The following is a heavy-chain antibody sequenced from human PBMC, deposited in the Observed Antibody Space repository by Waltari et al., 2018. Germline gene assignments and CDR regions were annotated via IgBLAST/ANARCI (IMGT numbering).Heavy chain of an antibody. CDR2: ISGSGGST. D-gene: IGHD4-17*01. J-gene: IGHJ4*02. V-gene: IGHV3-23*01. CDR1: GFTFRSYA. CDR3: ASSLYGDYTQIWGRVFDY. Sequence: VQLLESGGGLVQSGGSLRLSCAASGFTFRSYARTWVRQAPGKGVEWVSVISGSGGSTDYADSVKGRFTISRDNSKNTLYLQMNNLRVEDTAVYYCASSLYGDYTQIWGRVFDYWGQGTLVTVSS.